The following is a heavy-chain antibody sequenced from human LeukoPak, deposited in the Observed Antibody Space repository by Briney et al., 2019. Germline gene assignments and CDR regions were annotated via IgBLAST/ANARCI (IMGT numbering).Heavy chain of an antibody. V-gene: IGHV3-30-3*01. J-gene: IGHJ4*02. Sequence: GRSLRLSCAASGFTFSSYAMHWVRQAPGKGLEWVAVISYGGNNKYHADSVKGRFTISRDNSKNTLYVQMNSLRSEDTAVYYCARDGGNAYFDYWGLGTLVTVSS. CDR2: ISYGGNNK. CDR1: GFTFSSYA. D-gene: IGHD4-23*01. CDR3: ARDGGNAYFDY.